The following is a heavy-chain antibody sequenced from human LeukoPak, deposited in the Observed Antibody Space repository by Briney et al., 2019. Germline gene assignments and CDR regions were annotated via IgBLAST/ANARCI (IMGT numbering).Heavy chain of an antibody. Sequence: ASVKVSCKASGYTFTNYGFIWVRQAPGQGLEWMGRIIPILGIANYAQKFQGRVTITADKSTSTAYMELSSLRSEDTAVYYCARDPYFTYGSGSYYDYYYYGMDVWGQGTTVTVSS. V-gene: IGHV1-69*04. J-gene: IGHJ6*02. D-gene: IGHD3-10*01. CDR3: ARDPYFTYGSGSYYDYYYYGMDV. CDR2: IIPILGIA. CDR1: GYTFTNYG.